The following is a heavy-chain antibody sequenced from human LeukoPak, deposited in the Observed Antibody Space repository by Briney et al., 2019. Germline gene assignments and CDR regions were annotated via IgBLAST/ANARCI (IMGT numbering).Heavy chain of an antibody. CDR2: ISWDGGST. J-gene: IGHJ6*03. CDR3: AKGRYYYYMDV. V-gene: IGHV3-43D*03. Sequence: GGSLRLSCAASGFTFDDYAMHWVRGAPGKGLECVSLISWDGGSTYYADSVKGRFTISRDNSKNSLYLQMNSLTAEDTALYYCAKGRYYYYMDVWGKGTTVTVSS. CDR1: GFTFDDYA.